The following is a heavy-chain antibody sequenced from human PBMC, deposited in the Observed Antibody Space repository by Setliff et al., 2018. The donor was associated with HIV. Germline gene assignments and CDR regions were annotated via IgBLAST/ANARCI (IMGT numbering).Heavy chain of an antibody. Sequence: ASVKVSCKASGYTFTDYYIHWVRQAPGQGLQWMGWVNPNSGGTNSAQEFQGWVTMTRDTSISTAYMELTWLKPDDTAVYYCARNTPGIVPRRVGFDPWGQGTLVTVSS. V-gene: IGHV1-2*04. J-gene: IGHJ5*02. CDR2: VNPNSGGT. D-gene: IGHD1-26*01. CDR3: ARNTPGIVPRRVGFDP. CDR1: GYTFTDYY.